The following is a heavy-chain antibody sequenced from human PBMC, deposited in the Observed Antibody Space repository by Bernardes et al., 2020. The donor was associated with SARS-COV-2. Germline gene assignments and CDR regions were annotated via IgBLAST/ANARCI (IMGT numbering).Heavy chain of an antibody. J-gene: IGHJ4*02. V-gene: IGHV3-33*01. D-gene: IGHD6-13*01. CDR1: GFTFSSYG. CDR2: IWYDGSNK. Sequence: GGSLRLSCAASGFTFSSYGMHWVRQAPGKGLEWVAVIWYDGSNKYYADSVKGRFTISRDNSKNTLYLQMNSLRAEDTAVYYCARDIPWQQLVGSQWGQGTLVTVSS. CDR3: ARDIPWQQLVGSQ.